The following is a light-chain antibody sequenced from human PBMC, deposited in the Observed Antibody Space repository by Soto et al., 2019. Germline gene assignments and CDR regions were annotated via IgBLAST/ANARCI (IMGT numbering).Light chain of an antibody. J-gene: IGLJ2*01. Sequence: QSVLTQPPSVSGAPGQRVTISCTGRSSNIGSTYDVQWFQQLPGTAPKLLIYGNTNRPSGVPDRFSGSKSGTSASLAITGLQAEDVADYYCQSYDNNLEIFGGGTKVTVL. V-gene: IGLV1-40*01. CDR2: GNT. CDR3: QSYDNNLEI. CDR1: SSNIGSTYD.